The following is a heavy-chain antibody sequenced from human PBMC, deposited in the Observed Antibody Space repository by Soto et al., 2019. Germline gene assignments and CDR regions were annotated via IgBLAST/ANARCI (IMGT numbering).Heavy chain of an antibody. CDR1: GGSISSSSYY. CDR2: IYYSGST. J-gene: IGHJ6*02. CDR3: ASSLDYYYYYGMDV. V-gene: IGHV4-39*01. Sequence: SETLSLTCTVSGGSISSSSYYWGWIRQPPGKGLEWIGSIYYSGSTYYNPSLKSRVTISVDTSKNQFSLKLSSVAAADTAVYYCASSLDYYYYYGMDVWGQGTTVTVSS.